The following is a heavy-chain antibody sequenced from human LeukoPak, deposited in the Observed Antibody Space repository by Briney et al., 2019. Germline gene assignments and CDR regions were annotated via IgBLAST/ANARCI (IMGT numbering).Heavy chain of an antibody. Sequence: SETLSLTCNVSGGSISSGTYSWNWIRQPAGKGLEWIGRVYASGSTDYNRSLKSRVTISLDTSKSQFSLHVSSVTAADTAVYYCAREEYYYDSSGYYYYWGQGTLVTVSS. CDR3: AREEYYYDSSGYYYY. CDR2: VYASGST. CDR1: GGSISSGTYS. V-gene: IGHV4-61*02. J-gene: IGHJ4*02. D-gene: IGHD3-22*01.